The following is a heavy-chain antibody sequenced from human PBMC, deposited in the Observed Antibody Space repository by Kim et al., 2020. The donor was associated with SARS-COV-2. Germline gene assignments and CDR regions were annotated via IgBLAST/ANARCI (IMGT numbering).Heavy chain of an antibody. CDR2: ISYDGSNK. Sequence: GGSLRLSCAASGFTFSSYAMHWVRQAPGKGLEWVAVISYDGSNKYYADSVKGRFTISRDNSKNTLYLQMNSLRAEDTAVYYCARPLGRFRYGSGSLDYWGQGTLVTVSS. J-gene: IGHJ4*02. CDR3: ARPLGRFRYGSGSLDY. CDR1: GFTFSSYA. D-gene: IGHD3-10*01. V-gene: IGHV3-30-3*01.